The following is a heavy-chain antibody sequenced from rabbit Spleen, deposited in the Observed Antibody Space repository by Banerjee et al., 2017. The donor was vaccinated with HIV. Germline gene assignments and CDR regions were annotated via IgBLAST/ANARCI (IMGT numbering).Heavy chain of an antibody. Sequence: QEQLVESGGDLVKPGASLTLTCTASGFSLSSSYYMCWVRQAPGKGLDLIACIDTRSGSTDYASWVNGRFTISKTSSTTVTLQMTSLTVADTATYFCAREKSGIVGYDLWGPGTLVTVS. CDR2: IDTRSGST. V-gene: IGHV1S45*01. CDR3: AREKSGIVGYDL. J-gene: IGHJ6*01. D-gene: IGHD6-1*01. CDR1: GFSLSSSYY.